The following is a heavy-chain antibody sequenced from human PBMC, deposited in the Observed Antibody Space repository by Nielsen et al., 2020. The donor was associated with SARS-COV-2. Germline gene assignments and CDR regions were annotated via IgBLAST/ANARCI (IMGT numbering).Heavy chain of an antibody. CDR2: INPRGGSK. D-gene: IGHD3-3*01. CDR3: AREMAIFGEHYYYYGMDV. J-gene: IGHJ6*02. Sequence: WVRQAPGQGLQWMGIINPRGGSKNYAHNFQARGAMTRDTSTSTVYMELSSLRSEDTAVYYCAREMAIFGEHYYYYGMDVWGQGTTVTVSS. V-gene: IGHV1-46*01.